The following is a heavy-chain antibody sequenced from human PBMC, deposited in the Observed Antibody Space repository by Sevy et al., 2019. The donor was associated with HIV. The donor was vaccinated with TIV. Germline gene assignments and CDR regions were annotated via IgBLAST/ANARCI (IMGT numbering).Heavy chain of an antibody. J-gene: IGHJ5*02. CDR1: GFTFGDYA. Sequence: GGSLRLSCTASGFTFGDYAMSWFRQAPGKGLEWVGFIRSKAYGGTTEYAASVKDRFTISRDDSKSIAYLQMNSLKTEDTAVYYCTRPGYSSDWANWFDPWGQGTLVTVSS. V-gene: IGHV3-49*03. CDR2: IRSKAYGGTT. CDR3: TRPGYSSDWANWFDP. D-gene: IGHD6-19*01.